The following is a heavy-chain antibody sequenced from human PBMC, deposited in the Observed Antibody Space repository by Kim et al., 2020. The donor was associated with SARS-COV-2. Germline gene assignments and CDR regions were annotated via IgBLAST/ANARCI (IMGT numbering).Heavy chain of an antibody. D-gene: IGHD5-12*01. J-gene: IGHJ4*02. V-gene: IGHV4-39*01. CDR1: GGSISSSSYY. Sequence: SETLSLTCTVSGGSISSSSYYWGWIRQPPGKGLEWIGSIYYSGSTYYNPSLKSRVTISVDTSKNQFSLKLSSVTAADTAVYYCARPPGYSGYSDFDYWGQGTLVTVSS. CDR2: IYYSGST. CDR3: ARPPGYSGYSDFDY.